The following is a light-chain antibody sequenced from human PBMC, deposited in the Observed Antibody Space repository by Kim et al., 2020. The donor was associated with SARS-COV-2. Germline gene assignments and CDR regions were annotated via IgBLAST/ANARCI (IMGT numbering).Light chain of an antibody. CDR3: QQYGSSPGT. J-gene: IGKJ1*01. V-gene: IGKV3-20*01. Sequence: PGERATLSCRASQSVSSSNVAWYQQKPGQAPRLLIYGASSRATGIPDRFSGSGSGTDFTLTISRLEPEDFAVYYCQQYGSSPGTFGQGTKVDIK. CDR1: QSVSSSN. CDR2: GAS.